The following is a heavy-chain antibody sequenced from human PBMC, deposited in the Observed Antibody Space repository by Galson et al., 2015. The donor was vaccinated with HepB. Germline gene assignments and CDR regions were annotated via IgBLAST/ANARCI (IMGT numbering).Heavy chain of an antibody. CDR2: TYYMSKWYN. Sequence: CAISGDSVSSYSAAWNWIRQSPSRGLEWLGRTYYMSKWYNDYAVSVISRITINPDTSKNKFSLQLNSVTPEDTAVYYCAAGGSSWYTGGFDYWGQGTLVTVSS. D-gene: IGHD6-13*01. J-gene: IGHJ4*02. V-gene: IGHV6-1*01. CDR3: AAGGSSWYTGGFDY. CDR1: GDSVSSYSAA.